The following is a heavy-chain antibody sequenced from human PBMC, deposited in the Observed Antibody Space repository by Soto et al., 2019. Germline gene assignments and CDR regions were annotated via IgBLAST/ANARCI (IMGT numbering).Heavy chain of an antibody. CDR1: GGSISSGGYS. CDR2: IYHSGST. CDR3: ARDNGNWFDH. D-gene: IGHD2-8*01. V-gene: IGHV4-30-2*01. Sequence: TLSLTCAVSGGSISSGGYSWSWIRQPPGKGLEWIGYIYHSGSTYYNPSLKSRVTISVDRSKNQFSLKLSSVTAADTAVYYCARDNGNWFDHWGQGNLVTASS. J-gene: IGHJ5*02.